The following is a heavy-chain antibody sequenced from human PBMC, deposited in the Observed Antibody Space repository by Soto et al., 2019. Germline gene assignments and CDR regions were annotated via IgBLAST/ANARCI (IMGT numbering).Heavy chain of an antibody. J-gene: IGHJ4*02. CDR1: GFAFRTYA. CDR3: GKDLKLGGGTFIDQ. D-gene: IGHD1-26*01. Sequence: EVQLLQSGGGLVQPGGSLRLSRAASGFAFRTYAMSWVRQAPGKGLEWVSAISGSGDNTYYTDPVKGRFTISRDNSENTLHLQMNSLRPEDTAIYYCGKDLKLGGGTFIDQWGQGTLVTVSS. CDR2: ISGSGDNT. V-gene: IGHV3-23*01.